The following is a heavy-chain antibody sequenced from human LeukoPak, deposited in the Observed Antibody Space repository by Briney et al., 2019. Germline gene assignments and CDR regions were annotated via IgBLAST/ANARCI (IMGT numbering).Heavy chain of an antibody. J-gene: IGHJ5*02. Sequence: PGGSLRLSCAASGFTFSSYGMHWVRQAPGKGPEWVAVIWYDGSNKYYADSVKGRFTISRDNSKNTLYLQMNSLRAEDTAVYYCAKADAYYYGSGYNWFDPWGQGTLVTVSS. V-gene: IGHV3-33*06. D-gene: IGHD3-10*01. CDR3: AKADAYYYGSGYNWFDP. CDR1: GFTFSSYG. CDR2: IWYDGSNK.